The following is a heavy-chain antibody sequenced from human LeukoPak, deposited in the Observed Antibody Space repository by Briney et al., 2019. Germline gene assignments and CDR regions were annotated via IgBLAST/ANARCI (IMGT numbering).Heavy chain of an antibody. CDR1: GFTFSLYS. CDR2: FGDDI. V-gene: IGHV3-48*01. D-gene: IGHD2-15*01. J-gene: IGHJ4*02. Sequence: PGGSLRLSCAASGFTFSLYSMNWVRQAPGKGLEWVSYFGDDIYYADSVEGRFTISRDNAKNSLYLQMNSLRAEDTAVYYCARDSGWSFDYWGQGTLVTASS. CDR3: ARDSGWSFDY.